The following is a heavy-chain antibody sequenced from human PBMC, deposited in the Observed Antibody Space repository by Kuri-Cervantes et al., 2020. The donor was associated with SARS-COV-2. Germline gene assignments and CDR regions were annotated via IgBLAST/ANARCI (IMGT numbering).Heavy chain of an antibody. D-gene: IGHD3-16*02. CDR1: GYTLTELS. V-gene: IGHV1-24*01. CDR3: ATSIYVWGSYRLAGFPDY. CDR2: FDPEDGET. Sequence: ASVNVSFQVSGYTLTELSMHWVRQAPGKGLEWMGGFDPEDGETIYAQKFQGRVTMTEDTSTDTAYMELSSLRSEDTAVYYCATSIYVWGSYRLAGFPDYWGQRTLVTVSS. J-gene: IGHJ4*02.